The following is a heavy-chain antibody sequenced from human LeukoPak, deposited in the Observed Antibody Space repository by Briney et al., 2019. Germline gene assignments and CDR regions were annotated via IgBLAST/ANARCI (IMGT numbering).Heavy chain of an antibody. D-gene: IGHD3-22*01. CDR1: GGSFSDYY. CDR2: FNRSGSS. Sequence: SETLSLTCAIYGGSFSDYYWSWIRQPPGEELKWIGEFNRSGSSNYNPSLTSRVTMSVDTSKDQFSLKLTSVPAADTAVYYCARGPPRDFATSGFYYNYWGQGTRVTVSS. V-gene: IGHV4-34*01. J-gene: IGHJ4*02. CDR3: ARGPPRDFATSGFYYNY.